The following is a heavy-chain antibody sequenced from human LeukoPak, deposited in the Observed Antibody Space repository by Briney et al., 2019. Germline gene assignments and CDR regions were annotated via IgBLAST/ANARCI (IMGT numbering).Heavy chain of an antibody. J-gene: IGHJ6*02. CDR2: IYSGGST. CDR3: AREKVVRGVISGMDV. V-gene: IGHV3-66*01. Sequence: GGSLRLSCAASGFTVSSNYMSWVRQAPGKGLEWVSVIYSGGSTYYADSVKGRFTISRDNSKNTLYLQMNSLRAEDTAVYYCAREKVVRGVISGMDVWGQGTTVTVSS. D-gene: IGHD3-10*01. CDR1: GFTVSSNY.